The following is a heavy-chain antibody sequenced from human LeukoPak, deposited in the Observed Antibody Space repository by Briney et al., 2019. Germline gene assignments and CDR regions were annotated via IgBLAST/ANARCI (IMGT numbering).Heavy chain of an antibody. CDR3: ARGGGDLDY. Sequence: GGSLRLSCAASGFTFRGYNMNWVRQAPGKGLEWVSFISATSSYIYYANSVKGRVTISRDNAKNSLYLQMNSLRAEDTAVYYCARGGGDLDYWGQGTLVTVAS. CDR1: GFTFRGYN. V-gene: IGHV3-21*06. D-gene: IGHD2-21*02. CDR2: ISATSSYI. J-gene: IGHJ4*02.